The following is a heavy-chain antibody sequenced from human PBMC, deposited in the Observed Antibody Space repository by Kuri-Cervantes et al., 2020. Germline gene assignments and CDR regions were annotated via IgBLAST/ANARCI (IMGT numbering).Heavy chain of an antibody. CDR2: IYPGDSDT. J-gene: IGHJ4*02. CDR3: ARPATPYSSGCHY. D-gene: IGHD6-19*01. Sequence: GGSLRLSCKGSGYSFSTYWIAWVRQMPGKGLEWMGIIYPGDSDTRYSPSFQGQVTISADKSISTAYLQWSSLKASDTAMYYCARPATPYSSGCHYWGQGTLVTVSS. V-gene: IGHV5-51*01. CDR1: GYSFSTYW.